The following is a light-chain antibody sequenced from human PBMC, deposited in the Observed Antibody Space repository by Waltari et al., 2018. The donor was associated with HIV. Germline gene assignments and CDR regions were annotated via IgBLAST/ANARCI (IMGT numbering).Light chain of an antibody. V-gene: IGKV1-9*01. CDR2: TSS. J-gene: IGKJ4*01. CDR1: QDIGRF. Sequence: DMQLAQSPPLLLASVGARVTLTYRASQDIGRFIAWYQQVPGKAPKLLIYTSSTLHSGVPSRFSGNVSGTDFTLTVSGPQPEDFVTYYCQQLNRNFALAFGGGTKVEL. CDR3: QQLNRNFALA.